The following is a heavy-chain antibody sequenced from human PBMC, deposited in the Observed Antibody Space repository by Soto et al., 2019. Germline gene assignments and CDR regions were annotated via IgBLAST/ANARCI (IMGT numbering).Heavy chain of an antibody. Sequence: GGSLRLSCAASGFTFSDSEMNWFRQSPGKGLEGVSYISSSNTIHYADSVKGRCTISRDNAKNSLYLQVNSLRAEDTAVYYCARDRSRGYCSSTSWYPPLDAFDVWGQGTLVTVSS. D-gene: IGHD2-2*01. CDR1: GFTFSDSE. CDR3: ARDRSRGYCSSTSWYPPLDAFDV. CDR2: ISSSNTI. V-gene: IGHV3-48*03. J-gene: IGHJ3*01.